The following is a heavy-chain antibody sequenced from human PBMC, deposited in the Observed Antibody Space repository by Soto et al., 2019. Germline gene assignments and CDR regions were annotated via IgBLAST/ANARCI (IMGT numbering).Heavy chain of an antibody. CDR1: GGSISSSSYY. J-gene: IGHJ4*02. CDR2: IYDSGST. V-gene: IGHV4-39*02. CDR3: ARDKITGLFDY. Sequence: TSETLSLTCTVSGGSISSSSYYWGWIRQPPGKGLEWIGSIYDSGSTYYNPSLKSRVTISVDTSKNQFSLKLTSVTAADTAVYYCARDKITGLFDYWGQGTLVTVSS. D-gene: IGHD2-8*02.